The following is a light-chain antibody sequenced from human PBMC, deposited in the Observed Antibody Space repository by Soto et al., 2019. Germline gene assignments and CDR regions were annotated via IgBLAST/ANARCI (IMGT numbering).Light chain of an antibody. J-gene: IGLJ1*01. CDR3: SSYTSSSTLSTYV. CDR2: DVS. V-gene: IGLV2-14*03. CDR1: SSDVGGYNY. Sequence: QSALSQPASVSGSPGQSITISCTGTSSDVGGYNYVSWYQHHPGKAPKLMIYDVSNRPSGVSNRFSGSKSGNTASLIISGHQAEDEADYYCSSYTSSSTLSTYVFGTGTKLTV.